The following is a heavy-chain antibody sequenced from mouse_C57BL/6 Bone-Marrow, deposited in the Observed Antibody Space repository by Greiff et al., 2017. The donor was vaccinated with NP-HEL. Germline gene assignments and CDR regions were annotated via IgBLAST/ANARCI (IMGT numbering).Heavy chain of an antibody. CDR3: ARSPLGGPYFDY. CDR2: IDPSDSYT. D-gene: IGHD1-1*02. Sequence: QVQLQQPGAELVMPGASVKLSCKASGYTFTSYWMHWVKQRPGQGLEWIGEIDPSDSYTNYNQKFKGKSTLTVDKSSSTAYMQLSSLTSEDSAVYYCARSPLGGPYFDYWGQGTTLTVSS. J-gene: IGHJ2*01. CDR1: GYTFTSYW. V-gene: IGHV1-69*01.